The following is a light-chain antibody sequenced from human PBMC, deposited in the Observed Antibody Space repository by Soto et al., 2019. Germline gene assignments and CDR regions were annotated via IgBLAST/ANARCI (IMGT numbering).Light chain of an antibody. Sequence: EIVLTQSPVTLSLSPGERATLSCRASQSVTSFLAWYQQKPGQAPRLLIYDVSNRATGIPDRFSGSGSGTDFTLTISSLEPEDFAVYYCQQRSNWPLTFGGGTKVEIK. CDR1: QSVTSF. V-gene: IGKV3-11*01. CDR2: DVS. CDR3: QQRSNWPLT. J-gene: IGKJ4*01.